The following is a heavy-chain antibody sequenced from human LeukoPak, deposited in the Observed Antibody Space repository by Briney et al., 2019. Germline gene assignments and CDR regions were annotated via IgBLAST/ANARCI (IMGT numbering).Heavy chain of an antibody. Sequence: GGSLRLSCAASGFTFSTYDMNWVRQAPWKGLEWVSYISSSSSTIYYADSVKGRFTISRDNAKNSLYLQMNSLRAEDTAVYYCAREPILWFGELLDYWGQGTLVTVSS. CDR2: ISSSSSTI. CDR3: AREPILWFGELLDY. J-gene: IGHJ4*02. CDR1: GFTFSTYD. V-gene: IGHV3-48*01. D-gene: IGHD3-10*01.